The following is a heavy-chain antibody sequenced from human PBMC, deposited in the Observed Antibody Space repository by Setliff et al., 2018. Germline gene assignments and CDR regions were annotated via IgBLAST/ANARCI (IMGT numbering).Heavy chain of an antibody. CDR1: EYSFTTYW. CDR2: IYPGDSDT. V-gene: IGHV5-51*01. CDR3: ARRNTAMVYGFDI. Sequence: GESLTISCKASEYSFTTYWIGWVRQMPGKGLEWMGIIYPGDSDTRYSPSFQGQVTISADKSINTAYLQWGSLKASDTAMYYCARRNTAMVYGFDIWGQGTMVTVSS. D-gene: IGHD5-18*01. J-gene: IGHJ3*02.